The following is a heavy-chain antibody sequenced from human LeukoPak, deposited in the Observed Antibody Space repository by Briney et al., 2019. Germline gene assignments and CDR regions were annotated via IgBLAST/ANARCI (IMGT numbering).Heavy chain of an antibody. CDR2: ISGSGGGT. D-gene: IGHD3-16*01. J-gene: IGHJ4*02. CDR3: AKDRDDSSTLFDS. CDR1: GFTFSSYA. Sequence: GGSLRLSCAASGFTFSSYAMSWVRRAPGKGLQWVSSISGSGGGTYSADSVKGRFTISRDNSKNTLYLQMNSLRAEDTAVYYCAKDRDDSSTLFDSWGQGSLVTVSS. V-gene: IGHV3-23*01.